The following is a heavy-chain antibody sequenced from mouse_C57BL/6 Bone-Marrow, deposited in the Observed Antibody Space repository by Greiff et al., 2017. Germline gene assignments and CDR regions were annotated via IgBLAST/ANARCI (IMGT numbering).Heavy chain of an antibody. J-gene: IGHJ3*01. V-gene: IGHV1-64*01. Sequence: QVQLQQPGAELVKPGASVKLSCKASGYTFTSYWMHWVKQRPGQGLEWIGMIHPNSGSTNYNEKFKSKATLTVDKSSSTAYMQLSSLTSEDSAVYYCARWRGNSYFSWFAYWGQGTLVTVS. D-gene: IGHD2-1*01. CDR3: ARWRGNSYFSWFAY. CDR1: GYTFTSYW. CDR2: IHPNSGST.